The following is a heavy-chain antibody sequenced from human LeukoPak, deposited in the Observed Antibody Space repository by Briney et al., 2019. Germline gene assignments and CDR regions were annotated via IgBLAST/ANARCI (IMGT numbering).Heavy chain of an antibody. CDR3: AGTYYDFWSGYSRGYYFDY. J-gene: IGHJ4*02. CDR1: GGSISSYY. D-gene: IGHD3-3*01. CDR2: IYYSGGT. Sequence: PSETLSLTCTVSGGSISSYYWSWIRQPPGKGLEWIGYIYYSGGTNYNPSLKSRVTISGETSKNQISLKLSSVTAADTAVYSCAGTYYDFWSGYSRGYYFDYWGQGTLVTVSS. V-gene: IGHV4-59*01.